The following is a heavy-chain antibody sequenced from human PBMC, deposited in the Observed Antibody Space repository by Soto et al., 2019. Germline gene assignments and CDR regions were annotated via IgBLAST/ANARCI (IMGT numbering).Heavy chain of an antibody. V-gene: IGHV4-28*01. D-gene: IGHD3-22*01. CDR2: IYYSGST. Sequence: PSETLSLTCAVSGYSISSSNWWGWIRQPPGKGLEWIGYIYYSGSTYYNPSLKSRVTMSVDTSKNQFSLKLSSVTAVDTAVYYCARISDSSGYHAPYFDYWGQGTLVTVSS. J-gene: IGHJ4*02. CDR3: ARISDSSGYHAPYFDY. CDR1: GYSISSSNW.